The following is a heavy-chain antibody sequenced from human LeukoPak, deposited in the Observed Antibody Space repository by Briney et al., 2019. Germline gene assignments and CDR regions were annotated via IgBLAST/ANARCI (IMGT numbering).Heavy chain of an antibody. D-gene: IGHD3-16*02. Sequence: SQTLSLTCAVSGGSISSGGYSWSWIRQPPGKGLEWIGYIDHSGSTYYNPSLKSRVTISVDRSKNQFSLKLSSVTAADTAVYYCSREGGGDPDYWGQGTLVTVSS. CDR1: GGSISSGGYS. CDR2: IDHSGST. V-gene: IGHV4-30-2*01. J-gene: IGHJ4*02. CDR3: SREGGGDPDY.